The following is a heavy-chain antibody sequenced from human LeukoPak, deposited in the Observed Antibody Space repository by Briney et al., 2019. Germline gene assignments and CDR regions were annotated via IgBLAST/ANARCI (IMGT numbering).Heavy chain of an antibody. CDR2: INPNSGGT. CDR3: ARTFNLHRLAHFDY. CDR1: GYTFTVYY. J-gene: IGHJ4*02. D-gene: IGHD6-19*01. V-gene: IGHV1-2*02. Sequence: EASVTVSCKASGYTFTVYYMHWVRQAPGQGIEWMGWINPNSGGTNYAQKFQGRVTMTRETSISTAYMELSRLRSDDTAVYYCARTFNLHRLAHFDYWGQGTPVTVSS.